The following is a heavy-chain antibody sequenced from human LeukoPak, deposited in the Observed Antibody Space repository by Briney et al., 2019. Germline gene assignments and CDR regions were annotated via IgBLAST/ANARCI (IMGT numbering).Heavy chain of an antibody. CDR1: GFTLTSAA. J-gene: IGHJ5*02. D-gene: IGHD3-10*01. CDR2: ISSNGEST. CDR3: VKSELNYGANWCDP. Sequence: RGSLRVSSSADGFTLTSAAMQWVRQAPGKGLDYISSISSNGESTYYADSVKGRFTISRDNSKNTLYLQMSSLRTEDTAVYWCVKSELNYGANWCDPLLQGALVTVSS. V-gene: IGHV3-64D*09.